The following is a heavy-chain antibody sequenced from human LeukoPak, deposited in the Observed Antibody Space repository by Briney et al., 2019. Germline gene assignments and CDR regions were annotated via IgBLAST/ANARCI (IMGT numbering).Heavy chain of an antibody. CDR2: IIPIFGIA. J-gene: IGHJ4*02. D-gene: IGHD1-26*01. Sequence: GASVKVSCKASGGTFISYAISWVRQAPGQGLAWMGRIIPIFGIANYAQKFQGRVTITADKSTSTAYMELSSLRSEDTAVYYCARGDGGGATEFDYWGQGTLVTVSS. CDR3: ARGDGGGATEFDY. CDR1: GGTFISYA. V-gene: IGHV1-69*04.